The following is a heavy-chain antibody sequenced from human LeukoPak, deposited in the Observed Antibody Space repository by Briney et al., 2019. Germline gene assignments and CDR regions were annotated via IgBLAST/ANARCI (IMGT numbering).Heavy chain of an antibody. CDR1: GFTFSSYA. J-gene: IGHJ6*02. Sequence: GGSLRLSCAASGFTFSSYAMHWVRQAPGKGLEWVAVISYDGSNKYYADSVKGRFTISRDNSKNTLYLQMNSLRVEDTAVYYCARDSSDELTTVTTFYYYYYGMDVWGQGTTVTVSS. D-gene: IGHD4-4*01. CDR3: ARDSSDELTTVTTFYYYYYGMDV. V-gene: IGHV3-30-3*01. CDR2: ISYDGSNK.